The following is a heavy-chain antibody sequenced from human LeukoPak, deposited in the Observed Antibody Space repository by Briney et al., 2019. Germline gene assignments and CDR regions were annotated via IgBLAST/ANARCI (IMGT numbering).Heavy chain of an antibody. V-gene: IGHV4-4*07. CDR2: VDTSGNT. D-gene: IGHD3-10*01. CDR3: ARAASWDAIHYYGSGRQFYYYYIDV. J-gene: IGHJ6*03. CDR1: GGSISGYY. Sequence: SETLSLTCTVSGGSISGYYWSWIRQPAGKGLEWIGRVDTSGNTNDNPSLNSRVTLSLDTSRNQCYLRVMSVTAAGTAVYYCARAASWDAIHYYGSGRQFYYYYIDVWGKGTTVTISS.